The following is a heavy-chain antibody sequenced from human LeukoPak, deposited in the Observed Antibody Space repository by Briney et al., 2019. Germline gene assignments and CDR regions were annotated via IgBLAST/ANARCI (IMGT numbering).Heavy chain of an antibody. CDR1: GGTFSSYA. J-gene: IGHJ6*02. D-gene: IGHD3-16*02. CDR2: IIPILGIA. V-gene: IGHV1-69*04. Sequence: GASVKVSCKASGGTFSSYAISWVRQAPGQGLEWMGRIIPILGIANYAQKFQGRVTITADKSTSTAYMELSSLGSEDTAVYYCASSVHYYGMDVWGQGTTVTVSS. CDR3: ASSVHYYGMDV.